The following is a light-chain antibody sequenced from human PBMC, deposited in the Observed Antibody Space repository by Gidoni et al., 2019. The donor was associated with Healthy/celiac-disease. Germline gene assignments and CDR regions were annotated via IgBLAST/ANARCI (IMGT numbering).Light chain of an antibody. CDR1: QSISIW. CDR3: QQYNSYSYT. V-gene: IGKV1-5*03. J-gene: IGKJ2*01. CDR2: KAS. Sequence: DIQMTQSPSTLSASVGDRVTITCRASQSISIWLAWYQQKPGTAPKLLIYKASSLESGVPSMFSGSGSGTEFTLTISILQPDDFATYYCQQYNSYSYTFGQGTKLEIK.